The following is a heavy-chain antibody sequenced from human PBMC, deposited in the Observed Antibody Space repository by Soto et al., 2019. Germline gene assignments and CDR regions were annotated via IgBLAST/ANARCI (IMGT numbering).Heavy chain of an antibody. V-gene: IGHV2-5*02. D-gene: IGHD4-17*01. CDR3: AHAGDYDLLTLDH. J-gene: IGHJ4*02. Sequence: QITLKESGPTLVRPAQTLTMTCAFSGFSLTTYDMGVAWIRQPPRKALEWLALIYWDDDKRYSPSLKDRLAISKDTSRNQVFLTITNMDPGDTATYFCAHAGDYDLLTLDHWGPGTLVTVAS. CDR1: GFSLTTYDMG. CDR2: IYWDDDK.